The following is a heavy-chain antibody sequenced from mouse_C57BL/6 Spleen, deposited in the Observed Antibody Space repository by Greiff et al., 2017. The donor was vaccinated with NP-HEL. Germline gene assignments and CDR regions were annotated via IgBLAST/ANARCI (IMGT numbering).Heavy chain of an antibody. CDR2: IYPSDSET. CDR1: GYTFTSYW. CDR3: ARGSHAGTWYFDV. D-gene: IGHD4-1*01. V-gene: IGHV1-61*01. Sequence: QVQLQQPGAELVRPGSSVKLSCKASGYTFTSYWMDWVKQRPGQGLEWIGNIYPSDSETHYNQKFKDKATLTVDKSSSTAYMQLSSLTSEDSAVYYCARGSHAGTWYFDVWGTGTTVTVSS. J-gene: IGHJ1*03.